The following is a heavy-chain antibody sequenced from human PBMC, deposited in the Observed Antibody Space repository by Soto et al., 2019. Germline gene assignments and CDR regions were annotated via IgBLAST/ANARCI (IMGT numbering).Heavy chain of an antibody. Sequence: GGSLRLSCSASGFTFSSYAMHRVRQAPGKGLEYVSGIRGNGDPPFYADSVKGRFTISRDNSKNTLYLQMSSLSADDTAVYYCVKSRGGNNFDFFDWGQGALVTVSS. J-gene: IGHJ4*02. CDR2: IRGNGDPP. CDR3: VKSRGGNNFDFFD. V-gene: IGHV3-64D*06. CDR1: GFTFSSYA. D-gene: IGHD5-12*01.